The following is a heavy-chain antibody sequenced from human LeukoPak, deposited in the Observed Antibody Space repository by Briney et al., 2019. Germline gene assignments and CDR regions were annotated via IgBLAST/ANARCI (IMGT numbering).Heavy chain of an antibody. Sequence: ASVKVSCKASGYTFTGYYMHWVRQAPGQGHEWMGRINPNSGGTNYAQKFQGRVTITRDTSTSTEYTELSRLRSDDTAVYYCARVGRWLQDWYFDLWGRGTLVTVSS. J-gene: IGHJ2*01. D-gene: IGHD5-24*01. V-gene: IGHV1-2*06. CDR1: GYTFTGYY. CDR2: INPNSGGT. CDR3: ARVGRWLQDWYFDL.